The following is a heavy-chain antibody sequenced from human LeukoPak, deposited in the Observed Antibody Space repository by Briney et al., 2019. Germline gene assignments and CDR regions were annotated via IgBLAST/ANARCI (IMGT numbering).Heavy chain of an antibody. Sequence: SETLSLTCTVSGGSISSGGYCWSWIRQHPGKGLEWIGYIYYSGSTYYNPSLKSRVTISVDTSKNQFSLKLSSVTAADTAVYYCARSKMGELSHWGQGTLVTVSS. CDR1: GGSISSGGYC. V-gene: IGHV4-31*03. J-gene: IGHJ4*02. CDR3: ARSKMGELSH. CDR2: IYYSGST. D-gene: IGHD3-16*02.